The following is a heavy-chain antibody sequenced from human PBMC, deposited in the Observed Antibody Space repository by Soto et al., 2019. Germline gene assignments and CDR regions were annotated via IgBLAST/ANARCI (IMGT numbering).Heavy chain of an antibody. Sequence: TLSLTCTVPGGSSSSGGYYWRWILQHPGKGLEWIGYIYYSGSTYYNPSLKSRVTISVDTSKNQFSLKLSSVTAADTAVYYCARDGTNMAYCSGGSCSAPAIDYWGQGTLVTVSS. CDR2: IYYSGST. D-gene: IGHD2-15*01. CDR3: ARDGTNMAYCSGGSCSAPAIDY. J-gene: IGHJ4*02. V-gene: IGHV4-31*03. CDR1: GGSSSSGGYY.